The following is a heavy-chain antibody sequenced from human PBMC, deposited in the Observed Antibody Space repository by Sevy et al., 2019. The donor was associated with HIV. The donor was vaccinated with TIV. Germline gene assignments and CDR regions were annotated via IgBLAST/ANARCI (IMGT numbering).Heavy chain of an antibody. CDR2: VHYSGRT. CDR3: ARNFDY. V-gene: IGHV4-39*01. Sequence: SGTLSLTCTVSGGSISSGNYLWSWIRQTPGKGLEWIGTVHYSGRTYYNPSLKSRVTISEDTSKNQFSLNLNSVTAADTAVYFCARNFDYWGQGTLVTVSS. J-gene: IGHJ4*02. CDR1: GGSISSGNYL.